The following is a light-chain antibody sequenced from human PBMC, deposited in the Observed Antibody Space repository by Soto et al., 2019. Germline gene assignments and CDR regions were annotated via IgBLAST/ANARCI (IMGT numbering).Light chain of an antibody. Sequence: QSVLTQPASVSGSPGQSITISCTGTSSDVGRYNYVSWYQQHPGKAPKLMIYEVSNRPSGVSNRFSGSKSGNTASLTISGRQAEDEADYYCCSYTSSSTYVFATGTKVTVL. CDR3: CSYTSSSTYV. CDR2: EVS. CDR1: SSDVGRYNY. J-gene: IGLJ1*01. V-gene: IGLV2-14*01.